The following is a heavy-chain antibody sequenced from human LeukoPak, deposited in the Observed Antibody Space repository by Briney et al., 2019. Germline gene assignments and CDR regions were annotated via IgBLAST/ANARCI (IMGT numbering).Heavy chain of an antibody. CDR3: ARGGGYNDY. Sequence: GASVKVSCKASGYTFTGYYMHWVRQAPGQGLEWMGYMNPNSGNTGYAQKFQGRVTMTRDTSISTAYMELRSLTSDDTAVYYCARGGGYNDYWGQGTLVTVSS. V-gene: IGHV1-8*02. CDR1: GYTFTGYY. J-gene: IGHJ4*02. D-gene: IGHD5-24*01. CDR2: MNPNSGNT.